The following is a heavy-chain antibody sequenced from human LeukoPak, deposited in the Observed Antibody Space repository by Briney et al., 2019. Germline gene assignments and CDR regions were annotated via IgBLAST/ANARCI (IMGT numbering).Heavy chain of an antibody. CDR3: AKDGSSGSSCFDY. CDR2: ISSSSSYI. V-gene: IGHV3-21*04. D-gene: IGHD3-10*01. CDR1: GFTFSGYD. Sequence: GGSLRLSCAASGFTFSGYDMNWVRQAPGKGLEWVSSISSSSSYIYYADSVKGRFTISRDNSKNSLYLQMNSLRTEDTALYYCAKDGSSGSSCFDYWGQETLVTVSS. J-gene: IGHJ4*02.